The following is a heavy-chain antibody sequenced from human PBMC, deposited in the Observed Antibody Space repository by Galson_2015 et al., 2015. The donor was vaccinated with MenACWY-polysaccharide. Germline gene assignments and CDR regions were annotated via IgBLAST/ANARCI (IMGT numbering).Heavy chain of an antibody. D-gene: IGHD3-10*01. Sequence: SLRLSCAASGFTFSSYAMSWVRQAPGKGLEWVSAISGSGGSTYYADSVKGRFTISRDNSKNTLYLQMNSLRAEDTAVYYCAKGVSLLWFGELLKPFDYWGQGTLVTVSS. CDR3: AKGVSLLWFGELLKPFDY. CDR1: GFTFSSYA. CDR2: ISGSGGST. V-gene: IGHV3-23*01. J-gene: IGHJ4*02.